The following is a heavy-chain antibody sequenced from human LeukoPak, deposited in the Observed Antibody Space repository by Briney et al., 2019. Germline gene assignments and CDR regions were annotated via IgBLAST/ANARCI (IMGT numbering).Heavy chain of an antibody. Sequence: SETLSLTCTVSGGSISSGGYYWSWIRQHPGKGLEWIGYIYHTGSTHYNPSFRSRLTRSVDTSKNHFSLKLPSVTAADTAVYYCAREGQYYDSSGSNRFDAFDLWGQGTMASVSS. CDR2: IYHTGST. V-gene: IGHV4-31*03. CDR1: GGSISSGGYY. CDR3: AREGQYYDSSGSNRFDAFDL. D-gene: IGHD3-22*01. J-gene: IGHJ3*01.